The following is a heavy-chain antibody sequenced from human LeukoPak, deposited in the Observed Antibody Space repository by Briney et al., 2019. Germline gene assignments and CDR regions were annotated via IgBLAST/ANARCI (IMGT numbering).Heavy chain of an antibody. J-gene: IGHJ4*02. CDR2: ISGRGGTI. CDR1: GFTFSDYY. CDR3: ARDPLYGGTYSWPEK. V-gene: IGHV3-11*01. Sequence: GGSLRLSCAASGFTFSDYYMSWIRQAPGKGLEWVSYISGRGGTIYDADFVRGRFTISRDNAKNSLYLQMSSLRAEDTAVYYCARDPLYGGTYSWPEKWGQGTLVTVSS. D-gene: IGHD1-26*01.